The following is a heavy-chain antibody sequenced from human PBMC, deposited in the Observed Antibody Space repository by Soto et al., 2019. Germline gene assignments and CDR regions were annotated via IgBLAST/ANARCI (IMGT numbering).Heavy chain of an antibody. Sequence: QVQLVQSGAEVKKPGSSVKVSCKASGGTFSSYAISWVRQAPGQGLEWMGGIIPIFGTANYAQKFQGRVTVTADESTSTACMARSSLRSEDTSVYYCASGRVDTGYYYGMDVWGQGTTVTVSS. CDR2: IIPIFGTA. CDR3: ASGRVDTGYYYGMDV. D-gene: IGHD5-18*01. J-gene: IGHJ6*02. CDR1: GGTFSSYA. V-gene: IGHV1-69*12.